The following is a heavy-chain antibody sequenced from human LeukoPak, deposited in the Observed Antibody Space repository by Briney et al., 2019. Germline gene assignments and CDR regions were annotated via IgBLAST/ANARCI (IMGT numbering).Heavy chain of an antibody. J-gene: IGHJ4*02. CDR3: ATGLRLGELSEN. CDR2: INPSGGST. CDR1: GYTFTSYY. D-gene: IGHD3-16*02. V-gene: IGHV1-46*01. Sequence: GASVKVSCKASGYTFTSYYMHWVRQAPGQGLEWMGIINPSGGSTSYAQKFQGRVTMTRDMSTSTVYMELSSLRSEDTAVYYCATGLRLGELSENWGQGTLVTVSS.